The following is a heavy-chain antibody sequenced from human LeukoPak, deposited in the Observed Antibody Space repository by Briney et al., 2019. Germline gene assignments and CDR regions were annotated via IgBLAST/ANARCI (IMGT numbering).Heavy chain of an antibody. V-gene: IGHV5-51*01. CDR1: GYSFTSYW. Sequence: GESLKISCKGSGYSFTSYWIGWVRQMPGKGLEWMGIIYPGDSDTRYSPSFQGQVTISADKSISTAYLQWSSLKASDTAMYYCARHAHGFGSSWYYYYMDVWGKGTTVTVSS. D-gene: IGHD6-13*01. J-gene: IGHJ6*03. CDR2: IYPGDSDT. CDR3: ARHAHGFGSSWYYYYMDV.